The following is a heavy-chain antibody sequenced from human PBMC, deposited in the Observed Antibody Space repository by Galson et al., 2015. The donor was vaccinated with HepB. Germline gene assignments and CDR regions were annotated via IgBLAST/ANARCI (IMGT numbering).Heavy chain of an antibody. CDR3: ARLTPEHDYGGNPYFDY. J-gene: IGHJ4*02. Sequence: LSLTCAVYGGSFGGYYWSWIRQPPGKRLEWIGDINHSGSTKYNPTLESRVTMSLDTSTRQFSLRLSSVTAADTAIYYCARLTPEHDYGGNPYFDYWGQGVLVTVSS. V-gene: IGHV4-34*01. D-gene: IGHD4-23*01. CDR2: INHSGST. CDR1: GGSFGGYY.